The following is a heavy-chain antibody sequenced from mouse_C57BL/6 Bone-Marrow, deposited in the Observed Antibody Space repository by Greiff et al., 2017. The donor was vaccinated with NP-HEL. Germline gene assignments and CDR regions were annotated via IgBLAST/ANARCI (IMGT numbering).Heavy chain of an antibody. J-gene: IGHJ3*01. CDR3: ATNWDLFAY. CDR1: GFSLTSYG. Sequence: VKLVESGPGLVQPSQSLSITCTVSGFSLTSYGVHWVRQSPGKGLSWLGVIWSGGSTDYNAAFISRLSISKDNSKSQVFFKMNSLQADDTAIYYCATNWDLFAYWGQGTLVTVSA. CDR2: IWSGGST. D-gene: IGHD4-1*01. V-gene: IGHV2-2*01.